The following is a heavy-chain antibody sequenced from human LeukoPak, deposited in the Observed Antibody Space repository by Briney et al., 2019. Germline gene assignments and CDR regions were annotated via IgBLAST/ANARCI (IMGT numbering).Heavy chain of an antibody. CDR3: ARRITDSSSLFYFDY. J-gene: IGHJ4*02. CDR1: GGSISSGGYY. V-gene: IGHV4-30-2*01. Sequence: PSQTLSLTCTVSGGSISSGGYYWSWIRQPPGKGLEWIGYIYHSGSTYYNPSLKSRVTISVDRSKNQFSLKLSSVTAADTAVYYCARRITDSSSLFYFDYWGQGTLVTVSS. CDR2: IYHSGST. D-gene: IGHD6-13*01.